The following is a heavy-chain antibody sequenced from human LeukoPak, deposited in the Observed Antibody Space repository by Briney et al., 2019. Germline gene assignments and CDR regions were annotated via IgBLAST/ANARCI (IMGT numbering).Heavy chain of an antibody. CDR3: ASSHHCSSTSCYSH. CDR1: GYTFTNYD. J-gene: IGHJ4*02. Sequence: ASVKVSCKASGYTFTNYDINWVRQATGQGLEWMGWMNPNSGNTGYAQKFQGRVTMTRNTSISTAYMELSSLRSEDTAVYYCASSHHCSSTSCYSHWGQGTLVTVSS. D-gene: IGHD2-2*01. V-gene: IGHV1-8*01. CDR2: MNPNSGNT.